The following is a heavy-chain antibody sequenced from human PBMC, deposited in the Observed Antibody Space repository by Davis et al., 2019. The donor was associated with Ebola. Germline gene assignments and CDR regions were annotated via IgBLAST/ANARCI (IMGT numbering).Heavy chain of an antibody. CDR3: AKGPGFHYYGSGNPPNYYYYGMDV. D-gene: IGHD3-10*01. CDR2: ISGSGGRT. V-gene: IGHV3-23*01. CDR1: GFTFSSYA. Sequence: GESLKISCAASGFTFSSYAMSWVRQAPGKGLEWVSGISGSGGRTYYADSVKGRFTISRDNSKNTLYLQMNSLRAEDTAVYYCAKGPGFHYYGSGNPPNYYYYGMDVWGQGTTVTVSS. J-gene: IGHJ6*02.